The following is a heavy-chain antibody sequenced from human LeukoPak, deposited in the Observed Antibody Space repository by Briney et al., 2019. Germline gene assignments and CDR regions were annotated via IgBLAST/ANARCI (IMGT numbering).Heavy chain of an antibody. J-gene: IGHJ4*02. CDR2: IYPGDSDT. V-gene: IGHV5-51*01. CDR1: GYSFTSYW. CDR3: ARQRYCSGGSCYSGWHY. Sequence: GESLKISCKGSGYSFTSYWIGWVRQMPGKGLEWMGIIYPGDSDTRYSPSFQGQVTISADKSISTAYLQWSSLKASDTAMYYCARQRYCSGGSCYSGWHYWGQGTLVTVFS. D-gene: IGHD2-15*01.